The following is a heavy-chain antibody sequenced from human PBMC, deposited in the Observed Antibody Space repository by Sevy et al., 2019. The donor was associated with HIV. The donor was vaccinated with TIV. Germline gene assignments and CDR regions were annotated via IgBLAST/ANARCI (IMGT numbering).Heavy chain of an antibody. CDR2: IIPLLDNA. Sequence: ASMKVSCKASGGTFSNSVFSWVRQAPGQGLEWMGGIIPLLDNANYAQKFHGRVTITADESTSTAYMELSSLRSEDTAIYYCARDSANITVVVAPWGYYYGLDVWGQGTTVTVS. D-gene: IGHD2-15*01. CDR3: ARDSANITVVVAPWGYYYGLDV. J-gene: IGHJ6*02. CDR1: GGTFSNSV. V-gene: IGHV1-69*10.